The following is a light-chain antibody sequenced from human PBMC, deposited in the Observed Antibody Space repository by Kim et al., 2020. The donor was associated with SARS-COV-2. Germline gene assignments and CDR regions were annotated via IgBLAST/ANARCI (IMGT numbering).Light chain of an antibody. CDR2: GDI. Sequence: QPVLTQPPSVSGAPGQRVTISCTGISSNIGAGYEVHWYQQLPGTAPKLLIYGDINRPSGVPDRFSGSKSGTSASLAITGLQTEDEADYYCQSYDNRLSGYVFGTGTKVYVL. CDR3: QSYDNRLSGYV. J-gene: IGLJ1*01. V-gene: IGLV1-40*01. CDR1: SSNIGAGYE.